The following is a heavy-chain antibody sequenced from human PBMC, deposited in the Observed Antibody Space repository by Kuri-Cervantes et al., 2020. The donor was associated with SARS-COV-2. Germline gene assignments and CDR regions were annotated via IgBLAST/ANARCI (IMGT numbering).Heavy chain of an antibody. Sequence: ASMKVSCKASGYTFTNYGISWVRQAPGQGLEWMGWINGYNDNTKYAQKLQGRVTMTTDTSTSTAYMELRSLRSDDTAVYYCARGIVVVVAAMGYFDYWGQGTLVTVSS. CDR3: ARGIVVVVAAMGYFDY. CDR2: INGYNDNT. CDR1: GYTFTNYG. D-gene: IGHD2-15*01. V-gene: IGHV1-18*04. J-gene: IGHJ4*02.